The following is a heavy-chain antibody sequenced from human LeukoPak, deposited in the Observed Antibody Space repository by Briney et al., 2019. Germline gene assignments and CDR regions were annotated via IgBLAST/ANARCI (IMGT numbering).Heavy chain of an antibody. CDR1: GGSINNLY. CDR3: AENGPVTMWSWVDS. V-gene: IGHV4-59*08. Sequence: SETLSLTCTVSGGSINNLYWSWIRQSPGKGLEWIGFFSDSGSTNYNPSLQSRVTISVESSKNQFSLKLTSVTVADTAVYYCAENGPVTMWSWVDSWGPGILVTVSS. J-gene: IGHJ5*01. CDR2: FSDSGST. D-gene: IGHD4-17*01.